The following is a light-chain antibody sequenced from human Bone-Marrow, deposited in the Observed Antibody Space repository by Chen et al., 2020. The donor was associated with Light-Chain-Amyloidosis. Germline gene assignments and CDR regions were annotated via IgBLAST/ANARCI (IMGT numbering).Light chain of an antibody. Sequence: QSVLTQPPSASGTPGQRVTISCSGSSSNIGSNTVNWYQQLPGTAPKLLIYSNNQRPSGVPDRVSGSKSGTSASLAISGLQSEYEADYYCAAWDDSLNGRVVFGGGTKLTVL. CDR3: AAWDDSLNGRVV. V-gene: IGLV1-44*01. CDR1: SSNIGSNT. CDR2: SNN. J-gene: IGLJ2*01.